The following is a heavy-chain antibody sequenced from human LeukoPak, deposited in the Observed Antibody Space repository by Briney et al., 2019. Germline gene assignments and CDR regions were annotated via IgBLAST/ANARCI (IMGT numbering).Heavy chain of an antibody. Sequence: GGSLRLSCAASGFTVSSNYMSWVHQAPGKGLEWVSVIYSGGSTYYADSVKGRFTISRDNSKNTLYLQMNSLRAEDTAVYYCARGYDYGGSPLGYWGQGTLVTVSS. CDR1: GFTVSSNY. CDR2: IYSGGST. J-gene: IGHJ4*02. D-gene: IGHD4-23*01. V-gene: IGHV3-66*01. CDR3: ARGYDYGGSPLGY.